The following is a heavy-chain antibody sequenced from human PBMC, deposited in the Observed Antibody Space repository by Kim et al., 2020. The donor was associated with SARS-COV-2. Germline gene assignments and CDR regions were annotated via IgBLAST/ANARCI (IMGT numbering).Heavy chain of an antibody. J-gene: IGHJ3*02. D-gene: IGHD5-12*01. CDR3: ATYDRRNVFDI. Sequence: STDYAVSVKARFTISRDNSKHTVSLQMTSLGAEDTAIYHCATYDRRNVFDIWGQGKMVIVSS. V-gene: IGHV3-23*01. CDR2: ST.